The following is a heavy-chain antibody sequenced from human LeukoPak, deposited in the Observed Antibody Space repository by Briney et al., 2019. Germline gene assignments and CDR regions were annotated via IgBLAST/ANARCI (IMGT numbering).Heavy chain of an antibody. CDR1: GFTFSSYG. D-gene: IGHD3-22*01. V-gene: IGHV4-34*01. CDR3: ARGHYYDSSGYSHYYYYYYMDV. J-gene: IGHJ6*03. Sequence: GSLRLSCAASGFTFSSYGMSWVSQAPGKGLEWIGEINHSGSTNYNPSLKSRVTISVDTSKNQFSLKLSSVTAADTAVYYCARGHYYDSSGYSHYYYYYYMDVWGKGTTVTVSS. CDR2: INHSGST.